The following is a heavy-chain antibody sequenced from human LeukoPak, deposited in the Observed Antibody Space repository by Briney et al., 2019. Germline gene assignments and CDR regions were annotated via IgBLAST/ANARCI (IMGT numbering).Heavy chain of an antibody. D-gene: IGHD6-13*01. V-gene: IGHV3-30*18. CDR3: AKGIGSSSWYSYFDY. CDR2: ISYDGSNK. Sequence: QPGGSLRLSCAASGFTFSSYGMHWVRQAPGKGLEWVAVISYDGSNKYYADSVKGRFTISRDNSKNTLYLQMNSLRAEDTAVYYCAKGIGSSSWYSYFDYWGQGTLVTVSS. CDR1: GFTFSSYG. J-gene: IGHJ4*02.